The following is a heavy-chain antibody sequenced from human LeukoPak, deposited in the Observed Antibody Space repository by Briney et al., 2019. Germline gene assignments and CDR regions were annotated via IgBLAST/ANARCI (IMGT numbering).Heavy chain of an antibody. V-gene: IGHV4-59*08. CDR3: ARHLIARVAVAGNWFEP. J-gene: IGHJ5*02. Sequence: SETLSLTCTVSGGSISSYYWSWIRQPPGKGLEWIGYIYYSGSTNYNPSLKSRVTISVDTSKNQFALKLSSVTAADTAVYYCARHLIARVAVAGNWFEPWDPRTLVTVSS. CDR2: IYYSGST. CDR1: GGSISSYY. D-gene: IGHD6-19*01.